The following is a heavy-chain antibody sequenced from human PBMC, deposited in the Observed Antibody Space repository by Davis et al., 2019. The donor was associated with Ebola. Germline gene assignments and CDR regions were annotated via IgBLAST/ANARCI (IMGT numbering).Heavy chain of an antibody. J-gene: IGHJ5*02. CDR2: ISSSSSYI. D-gene: IGHD5-24*01. V-gene: IGHV3-21*01. Sequence: ETLFPTCAVYGGSFSGYYWSWIRQPPGKGLEWVSSISSSSSYIYYADSVKGRFTISRDNAKNTLYLQMNSLRAEETAVYYCARARWLQPAWFDPWGQGTLVTVSS. CDR1: GGSFSGYY. CDR3: ARARWLQPAWFDP.